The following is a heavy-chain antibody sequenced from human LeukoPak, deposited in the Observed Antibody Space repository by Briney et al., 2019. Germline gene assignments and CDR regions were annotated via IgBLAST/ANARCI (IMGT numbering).Heavy chain of an antibody. Sequence: SETLSLTCAVSGGSFSGYYWSWIRQPPGKGLEWIGEINHSGSTNYNPSLKSRVTISVDTSKNQFSLMLGSVTAADTAVYYCARGLEDYYDSSGCRARDDAFDIWGQGTMVTVSS. CDR2: INHSGST. J-gene: IGHJ3*02. CDR3: ARGLEDYYDSSGCRARDDAFDI. D-gene: IGHD3-22*01. CDR1: GGSFSGYY. V-gene: IGHV4-34*01.